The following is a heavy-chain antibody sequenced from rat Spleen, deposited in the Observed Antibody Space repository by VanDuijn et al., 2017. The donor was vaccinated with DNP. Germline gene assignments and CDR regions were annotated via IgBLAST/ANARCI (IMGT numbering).Heavy chain of an antibody. Sequence: EVQLVETGGGLVQPGGSLKLSCVASGFTFSNYWMYWIRQAPGKGLEWVASIKTGGGSTYYPDSVKGRFTISRDNAQNTLYLQMSKLGSEDTAIYYCARGGEGYWGQGVMVTVSS. D-gene: IGHD1-11*01. J-gene: IGHJ2*01. CDR3: ARGGEGY. CDR2: IKTGGGST. V-gene: IGHV5-58*01. CDR1: GFTFSNYW.